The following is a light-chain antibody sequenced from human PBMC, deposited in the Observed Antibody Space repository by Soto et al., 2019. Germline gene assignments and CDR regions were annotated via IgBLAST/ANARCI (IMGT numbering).Light chain of an antibody. Sequence: EIVLTQSPGTLSLSPGERATLSCRASQSVTSTYLAWFQHKPGQAPRLLIYGTSTRATSIPDRFSGSGSGTDFTLTISRLEPEDFAVYYCQHYGSSLFTFGHGTRLEIK. V-gene: IGKV3-20*01. J-gene: IGKJ5*01. CDR3: QHYGSSLFT. CDR2: GTS. CDR1: QSVTSTY.